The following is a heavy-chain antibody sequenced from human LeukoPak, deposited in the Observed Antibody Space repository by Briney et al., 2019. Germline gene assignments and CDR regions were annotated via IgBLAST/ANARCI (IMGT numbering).Heavy chain of an antibody. CDR2: IKQDGSEK. CDR3: ARALAVAEAFDI. V-gene: IGHV3-7*01. D-gene: IGHD6-19*01. Sequence: GRSLRLSCAVTGFTFSSYWMSWVRQAPGKGLEWVANIKQDGSEKYYVDSVKGRFTISRDNAKNSLYLQMNSLRAEDTAVYYCARALAVAEAFDIWGQGTMVTVSS. CDR1: GFTFSSYW. J-gene: IGHJ3*02.